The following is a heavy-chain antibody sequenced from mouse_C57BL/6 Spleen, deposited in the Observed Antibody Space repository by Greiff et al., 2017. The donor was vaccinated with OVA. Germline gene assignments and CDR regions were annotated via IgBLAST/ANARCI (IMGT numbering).Heavy chain of an antibody. CDR1: GYSITSGYD. D-gene: IGHD1-1*01. Sequence: EVQLQESGPGMVKPSQSLSLTCTVTGYSITSGYDWHWIRHFPGNKLEWMGYISYSGSTNYNPSLKSRISITHDTSKNHFFLKLNSVTTEDTATYYCARDRGYYGLEGFAYWGQGTLVTVSA. J-gene: IGHJ3*01. CDR3: ARDRGYYGLEGFAY. V-gene: IGHV3-1*01. CDR2: ISYSGST.